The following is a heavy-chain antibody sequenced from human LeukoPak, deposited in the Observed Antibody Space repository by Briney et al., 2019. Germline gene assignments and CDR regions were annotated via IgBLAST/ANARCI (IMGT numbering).Heavy chain of an antibody. CDR2: ISYDGSNK. J-gene: IGHJ4*02. CDR3: AKGSYGSGSYYNY. D-gene: IGHD3-10*01. Sequence: GGTLRLSCAASGFTFSSYGMHWVRQAPGKGLEWVAVISYDGSNKYYADSVKVRFTISRDNSNNTLYLQMNSLRAEDTAVYYCAKGSYGSGSYYNYWGQGTLVTVSS. V-gene: IGHV3-30*18. CDR1: GFTFSSYG.